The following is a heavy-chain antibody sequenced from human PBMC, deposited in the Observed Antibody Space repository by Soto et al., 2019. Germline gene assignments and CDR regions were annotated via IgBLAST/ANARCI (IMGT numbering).Heavy chain of an antibody. J-gene: IGHJ6*02. CDR1: GFTFSSYG. CDR3: AKSRGSGNNGMDV. Sequence: GGSLRLSCAASGFTFSSYGMHWVRQAPGKGLEWVAVISYDGSTKYYADSVKGRFTISRDNSKKTLYLQMNSLRVEDTSVYYCAKSRGSGNNGMDVWGQGTTVTVSS. V-gene: IGHV3-30*18. D-gene: IGHD3-10*01. CDR2: ISYDGSTK.